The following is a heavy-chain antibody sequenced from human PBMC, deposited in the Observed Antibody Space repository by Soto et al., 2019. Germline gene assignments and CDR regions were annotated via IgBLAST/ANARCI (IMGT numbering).Heavy chain of an antibody. V-gene: IGHV1-69*12. CDR1: VGTFSSYA. CDR2: IIPIFGTA. J-gene: IGHJ5*02. CDR3: ARDRGSSSGYYPYWFDP. D-gene: IGHD3-22*01. Sequence: QVQLVQSGAEVKKPGSSVKVSCKASVGTFSSYAITWVRQAPGQGLEWIGGIIPIFGTANYAQKFQGRVPITADESTSTSYTELSSLRSEDTAVYYCARDRGSSSGYYPYWFDPWGQETLVTVSS.